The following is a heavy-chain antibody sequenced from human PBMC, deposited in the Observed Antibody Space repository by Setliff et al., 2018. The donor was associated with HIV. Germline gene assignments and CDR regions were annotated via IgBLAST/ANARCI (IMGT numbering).Heavy chain of an antibody. CDR1: GGSMSSYY. CDR2: IYYSGST. V-gene: IGHV4-59*01. CDR3: GRVGFGELFGAFDI. J-gene: IGHJ3*02. Sequence: PSETLSLTCTVSGGSMSSYYWSWIRQPPGKGLEWVGYIYYSGSTNYNPSLKSRVSISVDTSKNQFSLKLSSVTAADTAMYYCGRVGFGELFGAFDIWGQGIMVPSPQ. D-gene: IGHD3-10*01.